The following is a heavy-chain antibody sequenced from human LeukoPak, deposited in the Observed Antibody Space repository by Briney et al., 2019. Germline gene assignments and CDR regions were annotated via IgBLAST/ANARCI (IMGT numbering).Heavy chain of an antibody. V-gene: IGHV1-46*01. Sequence: GASVKVSCKASGYTLTNHFMHWVRQAPGQGLEWMGIINPSGGSTSYAQKFQGRVTMTRDTSTSTVYMELSSLRSEDTAVYYCARSGGTTVTTSGEDYWGQGTLVTVSS. CDR3: ARSGGTTVTTSGEDY. CDR2: INPSGGST. D-gene: IGHD4-17*01. CDR1: GYTLTNHF. J-gene: IGHJ4*02.